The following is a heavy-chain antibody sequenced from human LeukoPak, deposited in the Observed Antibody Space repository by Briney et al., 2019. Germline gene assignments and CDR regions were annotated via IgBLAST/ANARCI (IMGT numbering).Heavy chain of an antibody. J-gene: IGHJ3*02. CDR2: LGTAGDT. CDR1: GFTFSSYD. CDR3: ASSGGSGSDAFDI. V-gene: IGHV3-13*01. D-gene: IGHD3-10*01. Sequence: GGSLRLSCAASGFTFSSYDMHWVRQATGKGLEWVSALGTAGDTYYPGSVKGRFTISRENDKSSLYPKMNSLRAGDTAVYYCASSGGSGSDAFDIWGQGTMVTVSS.